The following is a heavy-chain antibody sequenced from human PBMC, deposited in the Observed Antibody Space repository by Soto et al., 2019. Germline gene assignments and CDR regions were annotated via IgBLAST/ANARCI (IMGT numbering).Heavy chain of an antibody. V-gene: IGHV1-2*04. D-gene: IGHD6-6*01. CDR1: GYTFTGYY. CDR3: ARGPPEYSSSSHYYYYYMDV. J-gene: IGHJ6*03. Sequence: ASVKVSCKASGYTFTGYYMHWVRQAPGQGLEWMGWINPNSGGTNYAQKFQGWVTMTRDASISTAYMELSRLRSDDTAVYYCARGPPEYSSSSHYYYYYMDVWGKGTTVTVSS. CDR2: INPNSGGT.